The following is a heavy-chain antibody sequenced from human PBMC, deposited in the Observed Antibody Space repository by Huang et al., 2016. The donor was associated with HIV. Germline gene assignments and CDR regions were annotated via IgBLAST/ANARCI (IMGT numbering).Heavy chain of an antibody. J-gene: IGHJ6*03. D-gene: IGHD5-12*01. V-gene: IGHV3-30-3*01. CDR3: ARDLWLRDLYYYYYMDV. Sequence: QVQLVESGGGVVQPGRSLRLSCAASSFSFSNYAMHWVRQAQCKVLEWMAVISKDGSKNYYADSVKSRCTISRDNSKNRLYLQMNSLIAEDTAVYYCARDLWLRDLYYYYYMDVWGKGTTVTVSS. CDR2: ISKDGSKN. CDR1: SFSFSNYA.